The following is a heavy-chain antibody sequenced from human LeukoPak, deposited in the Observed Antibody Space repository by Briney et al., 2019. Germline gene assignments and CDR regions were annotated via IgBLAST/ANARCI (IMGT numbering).Heavy chain of an antibody. J-gene: IGHJ4*02. CDR3: ARDRGSSWEFDY. Sequence: PGGSLRLSCAASGFTFSSYSMNWVRQAPGKGLEWVAVIWYDGSNEYYADSVKGRFTISRDNSKNTLYLQMNSLSADDTAVYYCARDRGSSWEFDYWGQGTLVTVSS. CDR2: IWYDGSNE. CDR1: GFTFSSYS. V-gene: IGHV3-33*08. D-gene: IGHD6-13*01.